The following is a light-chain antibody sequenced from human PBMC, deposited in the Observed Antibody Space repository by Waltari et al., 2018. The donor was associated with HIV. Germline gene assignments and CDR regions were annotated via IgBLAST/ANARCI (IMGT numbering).Light chain of an antibody. Sequence: SYVLTQPPSVSVAPGQTARIACGGDNIGSKSVHWYQQRPGQAPVLVVYDNSDRPSGIPDLFSGSNSGNTATLTISRVEAGDEADFHCQVWDSSTDHVVFGGGTKLTVL. CDR1: NIGSKS. V-gene: IGLV3-21*02. J-gene: IGLJ2*01. CDR3: QVWDSSTDHVV. CDR2: DNS.